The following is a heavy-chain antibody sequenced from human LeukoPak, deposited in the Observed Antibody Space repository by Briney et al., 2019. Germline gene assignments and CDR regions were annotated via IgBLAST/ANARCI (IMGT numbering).Heavy chain of an antibody. CDR1: GGSISSYY. Sequence: PSEALSLTCTVSGGSISSYYWSWLRQPPGKGLEWIGYIYYSGSTNYNPSLKSRVTISVDTSKNQFSLKLRSVTAADTAVYYCARNPDSGSYYDIPYYFDYWGQGTLVTVSS. CDR3: ARNPDSGSYYDIPYYFDY. D-gene: IGHD1-26*01. J-gene: IGHJ4*02. V-gene: IGHV4-59*08. CDR2: IYYSGST.